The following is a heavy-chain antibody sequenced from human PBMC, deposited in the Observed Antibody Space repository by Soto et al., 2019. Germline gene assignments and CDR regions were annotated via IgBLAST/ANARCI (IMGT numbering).Heavy chain of an antibody. CDR3: ARGYYYDSSGYYLDH. CDR2: IEPGTGDT. J-gene: IGHJ4*02. D-gene: IGHD3-22*01. Sequence: ASVKVSCKASGYSFTSHVIHWVRQAPGERLEWMGWIEPGTGDTKYLQKLQGRVTISRDTSANIVYMELSSLRSEDTAVYYCARGYYYDSSGYYLDHWGKGTLVTVSS. V-gene: IGHV1-3*01. CDR1: GYSFTSHV.